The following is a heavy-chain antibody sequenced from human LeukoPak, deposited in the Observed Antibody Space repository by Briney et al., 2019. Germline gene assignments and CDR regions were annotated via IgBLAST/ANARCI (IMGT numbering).Heavy chain of an antibody. J-gene: IGHJ6*02. V-gene: IGHV3-33*01. CDR1: GFTFSTYG. Sequence: GGSLRLSCAASGFTFSTYGMHWVRQAPGKGLEWVAVIWYDGSIKYYADSVKGRFTFSRDNSKNTLYLQMNSLRAEDTAVYYCGRIDCTGGNCKPYYYGLDVWGQGTTVTVSS. CDR3: GRIDCTGGNCKPYYYGLDV. D-gene: IGHD2-8*02. CDR2: IWYDGSIK.